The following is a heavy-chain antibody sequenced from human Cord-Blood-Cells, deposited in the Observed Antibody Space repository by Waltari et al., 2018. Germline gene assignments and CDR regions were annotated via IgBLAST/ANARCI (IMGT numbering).Heavy chain of an antibody. V-gene: IGHV1-8*01. D-gene: IGHD3-3*01. CDR1: GYPLTSYD. CDR3: ARDRLRYNWFDP. Sequence: QVQLVQSGAEVKKPGASVKVSCNASGYPLTSYDINRLQQATRQRLEWMGWMNPNSGNTGYAQKFQGRVTMTRNTSISTAYMELSSLRSEDTAVYYCARDRLRYNWFDPWGQGTLVTVSS. J-gene: IGHJ5*02. CDR2: MNPNSGNT.